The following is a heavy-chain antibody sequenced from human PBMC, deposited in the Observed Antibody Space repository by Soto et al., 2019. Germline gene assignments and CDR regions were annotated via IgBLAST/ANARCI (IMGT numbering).Heavy chain of an antibody. J-gene: IGHJ5*02. V-gene: IGHV2-26*01. CDR1: GFSLSNARMG. CDR2: IFSNDEK. Sequence: ESGPTLVHPTETLTLTCTVSGFSLSNARMGVSWIRQPPGKALEWLAHIFSNDEKSYSTSLKSRLTISKDTSKSQVVLTMTNMDPVDTATYYCARIGLKQWRPVGWFDPWGQGTLVTVSS. CDR3: ARIGLKQWRPVGWFDP. D-gene: IGHD6-19*01.